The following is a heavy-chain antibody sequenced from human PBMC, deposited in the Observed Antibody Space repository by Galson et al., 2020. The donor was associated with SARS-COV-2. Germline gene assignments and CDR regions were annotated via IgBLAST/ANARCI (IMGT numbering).Heavy chain of an antibody. J-gene: IGHJ4*02. CDR1: GFTFSSYG. D-gene: IGHD4-17*01. CDR2: IWYDGSNK. V-gene: IGHV3-33*01. Sequence: GESLKISCAASGFTFSSYGMHWVRQAPGKGLEWVAVIWYDGSNKYYADSVKGRFTISRDNSKNTLYLQMNSLRAEDTAVYYCARELMQGDYADPKHGGQGTLVTVSS. CDR3: ARELMQGDYADPKH.